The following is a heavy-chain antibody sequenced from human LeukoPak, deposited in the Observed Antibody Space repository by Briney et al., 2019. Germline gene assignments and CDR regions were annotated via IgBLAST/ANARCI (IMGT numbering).Heavy chain of an antibody. Sequence: ASVKVSCKASGYTFTSYAMNWVRQAPGQGLEWMGWINTNTGNPTYAQGFTGQFVFSLDTSVSTAYLQISSLKAEDTAVYYCARVTPYYDILTGYYRGFRRNWFDPWGQGTLVTVSS. CDR3: ARVTPYYDILTGYYRGFRRNWFDP. CDR1: GYTFTSYA. V-gene: IGHV7-4-1*02. CDR2: INTNTGNP. J-gene: IGHJ5*02. D-gene: IGHD3-9*01.